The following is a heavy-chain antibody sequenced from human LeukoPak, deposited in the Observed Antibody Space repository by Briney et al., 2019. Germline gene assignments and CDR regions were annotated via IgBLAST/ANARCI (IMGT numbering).Heavy chain of an antibody. V-gene: IGHV4-61*02. D-gene: IGHD6-6*01. CDR3: ARDRYSSSSVAFDI. CDR2: IYTSGST. Sequence: SQTLSLTCTVSGGSISSGSYYWSWIRQPAGKGLEWIGRIYTSGSTNYNPSLKSRVTISVDTSKNQFSLKLSSMTAADTAVYYCARDRYSSSSVAFDIWGQGTMVTVSS. J-gene: IGHJ3*02. CDR1: GGSISSGSYY.